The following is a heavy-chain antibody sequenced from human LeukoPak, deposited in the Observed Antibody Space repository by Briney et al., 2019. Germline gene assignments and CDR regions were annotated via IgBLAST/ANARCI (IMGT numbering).Heavy chain of an antibody. D-gene: IGHD6-13*01. CDR3: ARDKVWYSSSWYLDY. J-gene: IGHJ4*02. CDR1: GYTFTSYY. V-gene: IGHV1-46*01. CDR2: INPSGGST. Sequence: ASVKVSCKASGYTFTSYYMRWVRQAPGQGLEWMGIINPSGGSTSYAQKFQGRVTMTRDTSTSTVYMELSSLRSEDTAVYYCARDKVWYSSSWYLDYWGQGTLATVSS.